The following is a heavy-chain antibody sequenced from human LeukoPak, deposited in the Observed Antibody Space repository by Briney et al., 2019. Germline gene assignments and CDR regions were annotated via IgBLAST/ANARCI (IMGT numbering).Heavy chain of an antibody. Sequence: SQTPSLTCAISGDSVSNNTTAWNWIRQSPSRGLEWLGRTYYRSKWFKEYAESVKSRITINPDTSKNQFSLQLNSVTPEDTAVYYCAKAYSISYWGQGTLVTVSS. V-gene: IGHV6-1*01. CDR1: GDSVSNNTTA. CDR3: AKAYSISY. CDR2: TYYRSKWFK. D-gene: IGHD3-3*02. J-gene: IGHJ4*02.